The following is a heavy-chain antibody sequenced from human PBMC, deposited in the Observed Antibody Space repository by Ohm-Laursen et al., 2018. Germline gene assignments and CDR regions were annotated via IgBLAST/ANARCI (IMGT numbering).Heavy chain of an antibody. CDR3: ARGDFGDYNWFDP. J-gene: IGHJ5*02. Sequence: SETLSLTCAVSGASINNYCWNWIRQPAGKGLEWIGRIHFSGSRRYNPSLQGRVTISLDTSNQQFSLKLTSVTAADTAVYYCARGDFGDYNWFDPGGRGTRITFSS. V-gene: IGHV4-4*07. CDR2: IHFSGSR. CDR1: GASINNYC. D-gene: IGHD4-17*01.